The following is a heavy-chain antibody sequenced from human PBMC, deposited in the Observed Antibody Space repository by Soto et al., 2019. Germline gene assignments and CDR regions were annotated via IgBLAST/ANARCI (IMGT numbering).Heavy chain of an antibody. CDR2: IKQDGSEK. Sequence: GGSLRLSCAASGFTFSSYWMSWVRQAPGKGLEWVANIKQDGSEKYYVDSVKGRFTISRDNAKNSLYLQMNSLRAEDTAVYYCARDKHNLNRRHWIAAAERFVYWGQGTLVTVSS. CDR3: ARDKHNLNRRHWIAAAERFVY. V-gene: IGHV3-7*03. D-gene: IGHD6-13*01. J-gene: IGHJ4*02. CDR1: GFTFSSYW.